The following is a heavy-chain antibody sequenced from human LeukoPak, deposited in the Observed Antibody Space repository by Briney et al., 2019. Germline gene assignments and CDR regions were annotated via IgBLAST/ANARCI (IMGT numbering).Heavy chain of an antibody. CDR3: ARGHRAWSY. D-gene: IGHD3-3*01. CDR2: VKQDGSEK. CDR1: GFTFSSYW. J-gene: IGHJ4*02. V-gene: IGHV3-7*01. Sequence: PGGSLRLSCSASGFTFSSYWVTWVRQAPGKGLEWVANVKQDGSEKNYVDSVKGQFTISRDNAKNSLYLQMNSLRVDDTAVYYCARGHRAWSYWGQGTLVTVSS.